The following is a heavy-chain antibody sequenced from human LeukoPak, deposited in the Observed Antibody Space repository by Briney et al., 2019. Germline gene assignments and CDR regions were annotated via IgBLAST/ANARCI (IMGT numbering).Heavy chain of an antibody. Sequence: PSETLSLTCTVSGGSISSYYWSWIRQPPGKGLEWIGYIYYSGSTYYNPSLKSRVTISVDTSKNQFSLKLSSVTAADTAVYYCASYDFWSGRGAFDIWGQGTMVTVSS. V-gene: IGHV4-59*08. D-gene: IGHD3-3*01. CDR2: IYYSGST. CDR1: GGSISSYY. J-gene: IGHJ3*02. CDR3: ASYDFWSGRGAFDI.